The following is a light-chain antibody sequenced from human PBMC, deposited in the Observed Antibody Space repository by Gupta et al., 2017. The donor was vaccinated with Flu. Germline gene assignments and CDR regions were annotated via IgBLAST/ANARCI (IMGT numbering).Light chain of an antibody. V-gene: IGKV4-1*01. CDR3: QQDASTPRT. CDR2: WVS. Sequence: DIVMTQSPDSLAVSLGERATINCKSSQSVLYSSNNKNYLAWYQQKPGQPPKLLTYWVSTRESGVPDRFSGSGSGTDFTLTISRLQAEDVAVYYCQQDASTPRTFGQGTKVEI. J-gene: IGKJ1*01. CDR1: QSVLYSSNNKNY.